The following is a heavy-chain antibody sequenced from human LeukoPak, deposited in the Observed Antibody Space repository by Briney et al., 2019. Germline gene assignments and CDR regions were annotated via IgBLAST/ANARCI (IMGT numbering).Heavy chain of an antibody. D-gene: IGHD4-23*01. J-gene: IGHJ4*02. Sequence: ASVKVSCKASGYTFTSYAMHWLRQAPGQRLEWMGWINDGNGNTKYSQKFQGRVTITRDTSASTAYRELSSLRSEDTAVYYCARVDRYGGNSDFDYWGQGTLVTVSS. V-gene: IGHV1-3*01. CDR1: GYTFTSYA. CDR2: INDGNGNT. CDR3: ARVDRYGGNSDFDY.